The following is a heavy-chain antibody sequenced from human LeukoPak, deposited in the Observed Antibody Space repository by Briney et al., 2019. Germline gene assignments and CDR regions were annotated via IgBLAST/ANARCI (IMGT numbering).Heavy chain of an antibody. Sequence: GSLRLSCAASGFTFSRHGMSWVRQAPGEGLEWVSAISGSGGSTYYADSVKGRFTISRDNSKNTLYLQMNSLRAEDTAVYYCAKRGEFDYWGQGTLVTVSS. J-gene: IGHJ4*02. CDR1: GFTFSRHG. CDR2: ISGSGGST. V-gene: IGHV3-23*01. CDR3: AKRGEFDY. D-gene: IGHD3-16*01.